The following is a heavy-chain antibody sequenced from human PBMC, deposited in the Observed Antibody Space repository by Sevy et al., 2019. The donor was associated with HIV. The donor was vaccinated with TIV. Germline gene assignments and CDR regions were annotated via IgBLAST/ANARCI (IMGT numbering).Heavy chain of an antibody. CDR1: GYTFTDNY. J-gene: IGHJ5*02. Sequence: ASVKVSCVASGYTFTDNYIHWVRQAPGQGLDWMGLINPSGGFTTYAHKFQGRVSMTGDTSTTTVHMELTNLRADDTAIYYGARTSACGGDCYVFDKWGQRTLVTVSS. D-gene: IGHD2-21*02. CDR3: ARTSACGGDCYVFDK. CDR2: INPSGGFT. V-gene: IGHV1-46*01.